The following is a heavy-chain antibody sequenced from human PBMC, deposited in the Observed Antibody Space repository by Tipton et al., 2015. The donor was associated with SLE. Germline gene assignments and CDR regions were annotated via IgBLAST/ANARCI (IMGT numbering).Heavy chain of an antibody. CDR2: IDYSGGT. Sequence: TLSLTCIVSGGSITTTPYYWGWIRPSPEKGLEWIGSIDYSGGTYYTPSLKSQVNISVDTSKNQFSLKLSSVTAADTAIIFCAGRTSGYAPDYWGRGTRVTVSA. CDR3: AGRTSGYAPDY. J-gene: IGHJ4*02. CDR1: GGSITTTPYY. V-gene: IGHV4-39*07. D-gene: IGHD5-18*01.